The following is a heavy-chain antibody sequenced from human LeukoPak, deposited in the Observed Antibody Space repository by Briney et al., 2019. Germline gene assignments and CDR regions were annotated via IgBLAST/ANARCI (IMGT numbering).Heavy chain of an antibody. Sequence: GGSLRLSCAASGFTFSNYAMSWVHQAPGKGLEWVSGIGVSGGTTYYADSVKGRFTISRDNSKNTLYLQINSLRAEDTAVYYCAKVRSYHLYWGQGTLVTVSS. CDR1: GFTFSNYA. J-gene: IGHJ4*02. CDR3: AKVRSYHLY. CDR2: IGVSGGTT. D-gene: IGHD3-16*02. V-gene: IGHV3-23*01.